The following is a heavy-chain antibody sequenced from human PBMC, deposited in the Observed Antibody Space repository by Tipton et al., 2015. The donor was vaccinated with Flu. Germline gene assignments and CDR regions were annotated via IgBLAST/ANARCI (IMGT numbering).Heavy chain of an antibody. J-gene: IGHJ6*02. D-gene: IGHD3-10*01. V-gene: IGHV4-59*01. CDR2: VYYSGIT. CDR3: ARGWHYGSGNFWGTNRIFLYGVDA. CDR1: GGPISSYY. Sequence: TLSLTCTVSGGPISSYYWTWIRQSPGKGLEWIGDVYYSGITDYNPSLESRVSISLDKSKNQFSLNLSSVTGADTAVYFCARGWHYGSGNFWGTNRIFLYGVDAWGPGTTGTVSS.